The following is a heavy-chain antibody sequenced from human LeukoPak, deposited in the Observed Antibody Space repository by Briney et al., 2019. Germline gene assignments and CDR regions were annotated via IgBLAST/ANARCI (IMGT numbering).Heavy chain of an antibody. Sequence: PGGSLRLSCAASGFTFSNAWMSWVRQAPGKGLEWVGRIKSKTDGGTTDYAAPVKGRFTISRDDSKNTLYLQMNSLKTEDTAVYYCTTDRLGGIAARRAGPVPFDYWGQGTLVTVSS. CDR2: IKSKTDGGTT. CDR3: TTDRLGGIAARRAGPVPFDY. CDR1: GFTFSNAW. D-gene: IGHD6-6*01. J-gene: IGHJ4*02. V-gene: IGHV3-15*01.